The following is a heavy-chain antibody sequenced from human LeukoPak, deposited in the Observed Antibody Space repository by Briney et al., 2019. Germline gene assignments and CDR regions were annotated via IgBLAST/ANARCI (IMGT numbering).Heavy chain of an antibody. CDR2: IYPGDSDT. CDR3: ARQSFSGYDLPDAFDI. V-gene: IGHV5-51*01. Sequence: GESLKISCKGSGYTFTSYWIGWVRQMPGKGLEWMGIIYPGDSDTRYSPSFQGQVTISADKSISTAYLQWSSLKASDTAMYYCARQSFSGYDLPDAFDIWAKGQWSPSLQ. J-gene: IGHJ3*02. D-gene: IGHD5-12*01. CDR1: GYTFTSYW.